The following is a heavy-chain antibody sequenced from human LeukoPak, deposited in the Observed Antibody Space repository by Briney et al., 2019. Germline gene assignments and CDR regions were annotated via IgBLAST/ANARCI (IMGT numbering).Heavy chain of an antibody. J-gene: IGHJ4*02. CDR3: AGENFDYGSGSYDY. V-gene: IGHV4-59*01. CDR2: IYYSGST. CDR1: GASISSYY. Sequence: SETLSLTCAVSGASISSYYWSWIRQPPGKGLEWIGYIYYSGSTNYNPSLKSRVTISVDTSKNQFSLKLSSVTAADTAMYYCAGENFDYGSGSYDYWGQGTLVTVSS. D-gene: IGHD3-10*01.